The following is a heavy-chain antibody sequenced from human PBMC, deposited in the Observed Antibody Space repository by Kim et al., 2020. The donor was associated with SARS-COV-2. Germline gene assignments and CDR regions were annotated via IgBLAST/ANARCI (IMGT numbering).Heavy chain of an antibody. Sequence: GGSLRLSCAASGVTGFTFSAYAMHWVRQAPGKGLEWVTLISYDGGNKYYADTVRDRFTISRDNSKKTVYLQINSLRTEDTAVYYCARSRGYSTSWFFDFWGQGTLVTVSS. CDR1: GVTGFTFSAYA. J-gene: IGHJ4*02. V-gene: IGHV3-30-3*01. CDR2: ISYDGGNK. CDR3: ARSRGYSTSWFFDF. D-gene: IGHD6-13*01.